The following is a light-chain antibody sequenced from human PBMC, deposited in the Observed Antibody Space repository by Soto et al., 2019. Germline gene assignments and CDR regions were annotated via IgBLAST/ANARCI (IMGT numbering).Light chain of an antibody. CDR3: QQANTVPPWT. CDR2: GAS. J-gene: IGKJ1*01. V-gene: IGKV1-12*01. CDR1: QGISNW. Sequence: QIAQSPSFVSAFFGDRGTLTCRASQGISNWLAWYQQKPGKAPKLLIYGASSLQSGVPSRFSGSGSGTDFTLTISSLQAEDSATYYCQQANTVPPWTFGQGTKVDIK.